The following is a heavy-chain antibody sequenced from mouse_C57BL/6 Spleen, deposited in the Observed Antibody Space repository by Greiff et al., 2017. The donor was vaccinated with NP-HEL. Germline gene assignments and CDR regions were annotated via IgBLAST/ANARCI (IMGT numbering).Heavy chain of an antibody. J-gene: IGHJ4*01. CDR2: IHPNSGST. D-gene: IGHD4-1*01. Sequence: VQLQQPGAELVKPGASVKLSCKASGYTFTSYWMHWVKQRPGQGLEWIGMIHPNSGSTNYNEKFKSKATLTVDKSSSTAYMQLSSLTSEDSAVYYCARVELGLYAMDYWGQGTSVTVSS. CDR3: ARVELGLYAMDY. CDR1: GYTFTSYW. V-gene: IGHV1-64*01.